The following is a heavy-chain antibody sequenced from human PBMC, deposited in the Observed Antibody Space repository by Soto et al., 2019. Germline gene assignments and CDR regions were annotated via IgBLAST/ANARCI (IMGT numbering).Heavy chain of an antibody. D-gene: IGHD6-13*01. CDR1: GFTFSSYG. Sequence: QVQLVESGGGVVQPGRSLRLSCAASGFTFSSYGMHWVRQAPGKGLEWVAVLWYDGSNKYHADSVKGRFTISRDNSKNTLYLQMNSLRAEDTAVYYCARGYGWFDPWGQGTLVTVSS. V-gene: IGHV3-33*01. CDR2: LWYDGSNK. J-gene: IGHJ5*02. CDR3: ARGYGWFDP.